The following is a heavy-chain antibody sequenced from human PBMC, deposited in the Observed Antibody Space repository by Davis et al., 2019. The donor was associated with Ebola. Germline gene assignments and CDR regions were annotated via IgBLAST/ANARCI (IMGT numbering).Heavy chain of an antibody. V-gene: IGHV4-34*01. D-gene: IGHD6-13*01. CDR1: GGSFSGYY. Sequence: SETLSLTCAVYGGSFSGYYWSWIRQPPGKGLEWIGEINHSGSTNYNPSLTSRVTISVDTSKNQFSLKLSSVTAADTAVYYCARFRVAAAGTSGFDYWGQGTLVTVSS. CDR2: INHSGST. J-gene: IGHJ4*02. CDR3: ARFRVAAAGTSGFDY.